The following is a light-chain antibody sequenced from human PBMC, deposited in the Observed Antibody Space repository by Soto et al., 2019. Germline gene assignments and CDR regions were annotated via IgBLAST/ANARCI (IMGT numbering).Light chain of an antibody. CDR2: GNS. CDR1: SSNIGAGYD. Sequence: QSVLTQPPSVSGAPGQRVTISCTGSSSNIGAGYDVHWYQQLPGTAPKLLIYGNSNRPSGVPDRFSGAKSGTSASLDITGLPAEDEADYYCQSYASSLGGSVFGGGTQLAVL. J-gene: IGLJ7*01. CDR3: QSYASSLGGSV. V-gene: IGLV1-40*01.